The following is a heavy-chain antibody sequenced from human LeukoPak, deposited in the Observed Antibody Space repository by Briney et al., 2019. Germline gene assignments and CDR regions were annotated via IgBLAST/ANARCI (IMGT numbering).Heavy chain of an antibody. CDR2: ISTAGDT. CDR3: ARDLSAGYNSNWYDY. V-gene: IGHV3-13*01. D-gene: IGHD6-13*01. J-gene: IGHJ5*01. Sequence: PGGSLRLSCAASGFTFSNYDMHWVRQATGKGLEWVSAISTAGDTYYPGSVKGRFTISRENAKNSLYLQMNSLRAEDTAVYYCARDLSAGYNSNWYDYWGQGTLVTVSS. CDR1: GFTFSNYD.